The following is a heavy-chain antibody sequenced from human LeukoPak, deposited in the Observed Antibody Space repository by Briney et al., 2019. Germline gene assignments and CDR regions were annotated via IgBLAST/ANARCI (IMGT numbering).Heavy chain of an antibody. CDR2: ISSGGTYT. Sequence: GGSLRLSCAVSGFTFSSYTINWVRQAPGKGLEWVSSISSGGTYTYYAESVKGRFTISRDNAKNLLYLQMNSLRAEDTAVYYCARVSSSSWLESAFDIWGQGTMVTVSS. J-gene: IGHJ3*02. CDR1: GFTFSSYT. D-gene: IGHD6-13*01. CDR3: ARVSSSSWLESAFDI. V-gene: IGHV3-21*06.